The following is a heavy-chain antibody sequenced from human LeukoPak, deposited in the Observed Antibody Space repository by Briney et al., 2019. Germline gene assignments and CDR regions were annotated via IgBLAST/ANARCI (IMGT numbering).Heavy chain of an antibody. J-gene: IGHJ4*02. V-gene: IGHV3-48*03. Sequence: GGSLRLSCAASGFTFSSYEMNWVRQAPGKGLEWVPHISSSGSTIYYADFVKGRFTISRDNAKNSLYLQMNSLRAEDTALYYCAREYGNYRDYWGQGTLVIVSS. CDR3: AREYGNYRDY. CDR1: GFTFSSYE. CDR2: ISSSGSTI. D-gene: IGHD4-17*01.